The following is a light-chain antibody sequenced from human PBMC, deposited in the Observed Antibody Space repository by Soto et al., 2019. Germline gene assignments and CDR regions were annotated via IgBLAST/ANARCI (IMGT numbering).Light chain of an antibody. CDR3: QQYNSYSRT. Sequence: DIQMTQSPSTLSASVGDRVTITCRASQSISCWLAWYQQKPGKAPKLLIYKASSLESGVPSRFSGSGSGTEFTLTISSLQPDDFATYYCQQYNSYSRTFGGGTKVEIK. J-gene: IGKJ4*01. CDR1: QSISCW. CDR2: KAS. V-gene: IGKV1-5*03.